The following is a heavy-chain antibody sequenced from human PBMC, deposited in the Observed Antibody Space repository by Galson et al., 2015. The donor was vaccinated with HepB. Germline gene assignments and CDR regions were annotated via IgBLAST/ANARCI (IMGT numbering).Heavy chain of an antibody. J-gene: IGHJ4*02. CDR2: IRKKSYGGTT. CDR1: GFTFDNYA. V-gene: IGHV3-49*03. D-gene: IGHD5-12*01. Sequence: SLRLSCAASGFTFDNYAMSWFRQAPGKGLEWVGFIRKKSYGGTTEYAASVKGRFTISRDDSKSIAYLQMNSLKTEDTALYYCSRDAKGGYGPFDYWGQGTLVTVSS. CDR3: SRDAKGGYGPFDY.